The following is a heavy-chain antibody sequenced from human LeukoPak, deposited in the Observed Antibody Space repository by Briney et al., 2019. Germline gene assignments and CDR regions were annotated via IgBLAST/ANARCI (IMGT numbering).Heavy chain of an antibody. V-gene: IGHV5-51*01. CDR1: GYSFTSYW. CDR3: VRQGAAAGYKPYYYYGMDV. J-gene: IGHJ6*02. Sequence: GESLKISCKGSGYSFTSYWIGWARQMPGKGLEWMGIIYPGDSATRYSPSSQGQVTISVDKSISTAYLQWSSQRAPDTAMYYCVRQGAAAGYKPYYYYGMDVWGQGTTVTVSS. D-gene: IGHD6-13*01. CDR2: IYPGDSAT.